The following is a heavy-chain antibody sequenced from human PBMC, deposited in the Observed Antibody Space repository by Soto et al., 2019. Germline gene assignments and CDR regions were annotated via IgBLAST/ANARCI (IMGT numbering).Heavy chain of an antibody. Sequence: SEPVSRTCTVPGSSITSGSYWAWIRQPPGKGPEWIASIYHGGTTFYNPPLKSRITISVDTSNNQFSLKLTSVTAADTAVYYCPRVHVMVVAGTTFDYWGHGTLVT. CDR1: GSSITSGSY. CDR2: IYHGGTT. D-gene: IGHD6-19*01. CDR3: PRVHVMVVAGTTFDY. J-gene: IGHJ4*01. V-gene: IGHV4-38-2*02.